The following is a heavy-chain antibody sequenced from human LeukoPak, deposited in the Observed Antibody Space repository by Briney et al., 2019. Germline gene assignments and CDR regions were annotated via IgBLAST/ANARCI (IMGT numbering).Heavy chain of an antibody. CDR3: AREGLRGYSARSDY. J-gene: IGHJ4*02. Sequence: PSETLSLTCTVSGGSIRSYYWSWIRQPPGKGLEWIGYIYYSGSTNYNPSLKSRVTMSVDTSKNQFSLKLSSVTAADTAVYYCAREGLRGYSARSDYWGQGTLVAVSS. CDR2: IYYSGST. D-gene: IGHD3-22*01. CDR1: GGSIRSYY. V-gene: IGHV4-59*01.